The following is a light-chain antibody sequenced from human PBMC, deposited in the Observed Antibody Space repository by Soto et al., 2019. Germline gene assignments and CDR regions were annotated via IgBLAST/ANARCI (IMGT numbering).Light chain of an antibody. Sequence: QSALTQPASVSGSPGRSITISCTGTSSDVGGYNYVSWFQHHPGKVPKLMIYEVSNRPSGVSNRFSGSKSGNTASLTISGLQAEDEADYYCTSYTSTSTYVFGTGTKLTVL. CDR1: SSDVGGYNY. CDR3: TSYTSTSTYV. V-gene: IGLV2-14*01. J-gene: IGLJ1*01. CDR2: EVS.